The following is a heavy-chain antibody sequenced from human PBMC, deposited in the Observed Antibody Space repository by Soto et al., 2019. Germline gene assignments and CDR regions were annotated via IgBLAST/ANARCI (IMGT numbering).Heavy chain of an antibody. CDR1: GYMFTSYG. V-gene: IGHV1-18*04. CDR3: ARTEVVAAVVYYYYGMDV. D-gene: IGHD2-15*01. Sequence: ASVKGSCKTSGYMFTSYGMSWVRQAPGQGLEWMGWISGYNGHTKFAQSFQGRVTMATDTSTSTAYMELRSLTADDSAVYYCARTEVVAAVVYYYYGMDVWGQGTTVTVSS. CDR2: ISGYNGHT. J-gene: IGHJ6*02.